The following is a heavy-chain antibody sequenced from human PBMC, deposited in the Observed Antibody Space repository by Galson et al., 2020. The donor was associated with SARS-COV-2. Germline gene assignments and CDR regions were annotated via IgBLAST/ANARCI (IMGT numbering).Heavy chain of an antibody. J-gene: IGHJ4*02. CDR1: GFPFSGFG. Sequence: QAGGSLRLSCAASGFPFSGFGMHWVRQAPGKGLEWVAVMSYDGSNIFYAESVKGRFTISRDNSKNTLYLQMNTLRAEDTAIYYCARDRHYGDYWGGGEVLDYWGQGTLVTVSS. D-gene: IGHD4-17*01. CDR3: ARDRHYGDYWGGGEVLDY. CDR2: MSYDGSNI. V-gene: IGHV3-30*03.